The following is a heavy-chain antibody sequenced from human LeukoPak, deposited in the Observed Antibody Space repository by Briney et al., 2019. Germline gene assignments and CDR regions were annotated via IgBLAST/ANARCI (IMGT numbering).Heavy chain of an antibody. D-gene: IGHD3-3*01. CDR1: GYTFTSYD. Sequence: GASVTVSCTASGYTFTSYDFNWVRQATGQGLEWMGWMNPNSGNTGYAQKFRGRVTMTRNTSISTAYMELSSLRSEDTAVYYCARGRQGNFWSGYYPWYDYGMDVWGQGTTVTVSS. V-gene: IGHV1-8*01. CDR3: ARGRQGNFWSGYYPWYDYGMDV. J-gene: IGHJ6*02. CDR2: MNPNSGNT.